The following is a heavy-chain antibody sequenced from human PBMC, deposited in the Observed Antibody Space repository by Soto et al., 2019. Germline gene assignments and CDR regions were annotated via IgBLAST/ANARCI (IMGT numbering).Heavy chain of an antibody. V-gene: IGHV4-59*08. D-gene: IGHD4-17*01. CDR2: SYYTGST. CDR1: GGSIRSYY. CDR3: ARHETLHGDYDH. J-gene: IGHJ4*02. Sequence: QVQLQESGPGLVKPSETLSLTCTVSGGSIRSYYWSWIRQPPGKGLEWIGYSYYTGSTNYNPSLKSRVTISVDTTKSQCALKLVSVTAADTAVYYCARHETLHGDYDHWGQGTLVTVSS.